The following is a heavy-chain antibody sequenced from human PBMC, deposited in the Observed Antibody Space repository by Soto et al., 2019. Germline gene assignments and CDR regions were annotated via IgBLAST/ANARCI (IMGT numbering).Heavy chain of an antibody. V-gene: IGHV4-30-4*01. D-gene: IGHD3-22*01. CDR1: GGSISSGDYY. J-gene: IGHJ5*02. Sequence: KTSETLSLTCTVSGGSISSGDYYWSWIRQPPGKGLEWIGYIYYSGSTYYNPSLKSRVTISVDTSKNQFSLKLSSVTAADTAVYYCARLWGDYYDSSGYCWEVSNWFDPWGQGTLVTVSS. CDR3: ARLWGDYYDSSGYCWEVSNWFDP. CDR2: IYYSGST.